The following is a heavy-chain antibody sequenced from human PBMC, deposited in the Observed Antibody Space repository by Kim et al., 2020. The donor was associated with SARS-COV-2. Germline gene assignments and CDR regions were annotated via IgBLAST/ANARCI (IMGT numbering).Heavy chain of an antibody. Sequence: SVKVSCKASGGTFSSYAISWVRQAPGQGLEWMGRIIPILGIANYAQKFQGRVTITADKSTSTAYMELSSLRSEDTAVYYCAWAGGIVVVPAISDYWGQGTLVTVSS. CDR3: AWAGGIVVVPAISDY. D-gene: IGHD2-2*01. V-gene: IGHV1-69*04. J-gene: IGHJ4*02. CDR2: IIPILGIA. CDR1: GGTFSSYA.